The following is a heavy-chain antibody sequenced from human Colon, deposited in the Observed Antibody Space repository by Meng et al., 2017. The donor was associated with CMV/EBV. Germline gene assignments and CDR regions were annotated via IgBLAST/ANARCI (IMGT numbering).Heavy chain of an antibody. J-gene: IGHJ6*03. CDR2: MYYSGNT. Sequence: QLHLAEAGPGLGKDSEALPLTCTSLGGFISGSSYYWGWIRQPPGKGLEWIGSMYYSGNTHYKSSLKSRVTISVDTSKNQFSLRLNSVTAADTAVYYCARTVQWLAPFYYYMNVWGKGTLVTVSS. CDR1: GGFISGSSYY. D-gene: IGHD3-22*01. CDR3: ARTVQWLAPFYYYMNV. V-gene: IGHV4-39*07.